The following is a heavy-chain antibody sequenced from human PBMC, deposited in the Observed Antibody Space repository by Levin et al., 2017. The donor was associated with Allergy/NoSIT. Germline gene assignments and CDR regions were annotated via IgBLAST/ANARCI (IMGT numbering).Heavy chain of an antibody. V-gene: IGHV3-74*03. CDR2: LHTDGSGT. D-gene: IGHD3-10*01. CDR1: GFTFSSYA. CDR3: ARGNYYGLDV. J-gene: IGHJ6*02. Sequence: PGGSLRLSCAASGFTFSSYAMHWVRQPPGKGLEWVSRLHTDGSGTTYADSVKGRFTISRDNAKNTLHLQMSSLRAEDTAVYYCARGNYYGLDVWGQGTMVTVSS.